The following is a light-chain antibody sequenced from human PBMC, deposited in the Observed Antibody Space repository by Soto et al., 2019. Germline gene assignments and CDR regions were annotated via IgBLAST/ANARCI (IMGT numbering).Light chain of an antibody. J-gene: IGLJ3*02. V-gene: IGLV2-14*01. CDR2: EVS. CDR3: SSFRRGDTLL. CDR1: TSDIGDYDY. Sequence: QSVLTQPASVSGSPGQSITISCTGTTSDIGDYDYVSWYQQHPGKAPKLIIYEVSNRPSGASNRFSGSRSGNTASLTISGLKAEDEADYYCSSFRRGDTLLFGGGTKLTVL.